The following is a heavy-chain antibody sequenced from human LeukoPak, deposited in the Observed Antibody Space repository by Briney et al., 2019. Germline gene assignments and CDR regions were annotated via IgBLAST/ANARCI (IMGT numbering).Heavy chain of an antibody. V-gene: IGHV3-30*18. CDR2: ILYDGTDK. CDR3: AKDWKSDGSGYFDY. J-gene: IGHJ4*02. Sequence: PGRSLRLSCAASGFTFSTYGMHWVRQAPGKGLEWVAIILYDGTDKYYADSVKGRFTISRDNSKNTLYLQMNSLRPEDTAVYYCAKDWKSDGSGYFDYWGQGTLVTVSS. CDR1: GFTFSTYG. D-gene: IGHD3-10*01.